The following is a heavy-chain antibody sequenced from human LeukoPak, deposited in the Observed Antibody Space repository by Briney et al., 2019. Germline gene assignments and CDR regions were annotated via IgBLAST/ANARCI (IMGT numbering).Heavy chain of an antibody. CDR1: GFTFSSFS. J-gene: IGHJ4*02. CDR3: ARDPGRSGGSCYSDY. Sequence: GGSLRLSCAASGFTFSSFSMTWVRQAPGKGLEWDASISSSSAYIYYADSVKGRFTISRDNAKNSLYLQMNSLRAEDTAVYYCARDPGRSGGSCYSDYWGQGTLVTVSS. D-gene: IGHD2-15*01. CDR2: ISSSSAYI. V-gene: IGHV3-21*01.